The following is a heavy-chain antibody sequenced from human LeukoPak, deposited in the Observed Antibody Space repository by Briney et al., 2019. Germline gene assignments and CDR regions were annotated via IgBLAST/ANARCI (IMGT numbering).Heavy chain of an antibody. D-gene: IGHD6-19*01. Sequence: GGSLRLSCAASGFTFSSYWMTWVRQAPGKGLEWVSGINWNGGSTGYADSVKGRFTISRDNAKNSLYLQMNSLRAEDTALYYCARGSGWPEDYYYGMDVWGQGTTVTVSS. CDR3: ARGSGWPEDYYYGMDV. V-gene: IGHV3-20*04. CDR2: INWNGGST. J-gene: IGHJ6*02. CDR1: GFTFSSYW.